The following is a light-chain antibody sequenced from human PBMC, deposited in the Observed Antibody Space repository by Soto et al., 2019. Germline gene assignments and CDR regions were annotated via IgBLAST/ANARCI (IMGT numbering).Light chain of an antibody. CDR3: QQRHRWPCT. CDR2: GAS. J-gene: IGKJ5*01. CDR1: QSVGRTF. Sequence: EPVSTQSQGTRSLSPGDRAPLSRRASQSVGRTFLAWYQQKGGQAPGLLIHGASNRATGIPPRFSGSGSGTDFTITISRLDPEDPEVYDCQQRHRWPCTVGKGTQLEIK. V-gene: IGKV3D-20*02.